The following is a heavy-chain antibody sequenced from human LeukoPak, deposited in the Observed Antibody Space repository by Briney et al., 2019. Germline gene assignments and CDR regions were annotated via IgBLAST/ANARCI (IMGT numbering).Heavy chain of an antibody. J-gene: IGHJ4*02. D-gene: IGHD2-8*01. CDR3: AREWAY. CDR2: VNHSGST. V-gene: IGHV4-34*01. CDR1: GGSFSGYY. Sequence: SETLSLTCAVYGGSFSGYYWSWIRQPPGKGLEWIGEVNHSGSTNYNPSLKSRVTISVDTSKNQFSLRLNSVTAADTAVYYCAREWAYWGQGTLVTVSS.